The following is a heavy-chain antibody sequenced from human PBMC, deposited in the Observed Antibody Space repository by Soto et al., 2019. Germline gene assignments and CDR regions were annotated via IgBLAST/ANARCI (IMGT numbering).Heavy chain of an antibody. J-gene: IGHJ4*02. Sequence: QITLKESGPTLVKPTQTLTLTCTFSEFSLNTYGVGVGWIRQPPGKALEWLALIYWDDDKRYSPSLKSRLTITKDTSKNQVVLTMTNMDPVDTVTYYCARALGSWGAYYFDYWGQGTLVTVSS. CDR3: ARALGSWGAYYFDY. CDR1: EFSLNTYGVG. CDR2: IYWDDDK. D-gene: IGHD3-16*01. V-gene: IGHV2-5*02.